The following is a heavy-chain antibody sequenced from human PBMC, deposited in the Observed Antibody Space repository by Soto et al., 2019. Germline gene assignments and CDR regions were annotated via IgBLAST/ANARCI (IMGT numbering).Heavy chain of an antibody. D-gene: IGHD2-2*02. CDR3: ARVRCTSCYTSWFDP. Sequence: SVKVSCKASGGTFSSYAISWVRQAPGQGLEWMGGIIPIFGTANYAQKFQGRVTMTRDTSISTAYMELSRLRSDDTAVYYCARVRCTSCYTSWFDPWGQGTLVTVSS. V-gene: IGHV1-69*05. CDR2: IIPIFGTA. CDR1: GGTFSSYA. J-gene: IGHJ5*02.